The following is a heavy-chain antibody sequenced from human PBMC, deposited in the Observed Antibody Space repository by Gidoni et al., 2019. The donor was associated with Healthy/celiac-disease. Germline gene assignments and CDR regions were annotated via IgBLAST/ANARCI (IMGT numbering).Heavy chain of an antibody. Sequence: EVQLLESGGGLVQPGGSLILSCSASGFTFSSYAMNWVRQAPGKGLEWVSAISSSGGSTYDADSVKGRFTISRDNSKNTLYLQMNSLRAEDTAVYYCAKGGDFWSGYHSPFDPWGQGTLVTVSS. CDR3: AKGGDFWSGYHSPFDP. CDR2: ISSSGGST. J-gene: IGHJ5*02. D-gene: IGHD3-3*01. CDR1: GFTFSSYA. V-gene: IGHV3-23*01.